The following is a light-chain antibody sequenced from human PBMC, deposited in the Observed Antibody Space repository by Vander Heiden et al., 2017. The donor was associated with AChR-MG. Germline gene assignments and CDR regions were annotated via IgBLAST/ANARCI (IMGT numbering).Light chain of an antibody. CDR2: DVS. CDR1: SSDVGGYNY. J-gene: IGLJ3*02. V-gene: IGLV2-14*01. CDR3: SSYTSSSTWV. Sequence: QSALTQPASVSGSPGQSLTISCTGTSSDVGGYNYVSCYQQPPGKAPKLMSYDVSKRPSGVSNRFSGSKSGNTASLTISGLQAEDEADYYCSSYTSSSTWVFGGGTKLTVL.